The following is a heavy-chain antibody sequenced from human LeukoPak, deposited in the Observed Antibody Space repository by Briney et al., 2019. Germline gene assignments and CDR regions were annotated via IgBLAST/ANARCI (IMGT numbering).Heavy chain of an antibody. V-gene: IGHV3-21*01. CDR1: GFTFSSYS. CDR2: ISSSSSYI. D-gene: IGHD3-10*01. Sequence: GGSLRLSCAASGFTFSSYSMNWVRQAPGKGLEWVSSISSSSSYIYYADSVKGRFTISRDNAKNSLYLQMNSLRAEDTAVYFCAKDNSQRGVYYYDSERPYYFDFWGQGTLVTVSS. CDR3: AKDNSQRGVYYYDSERPYYFDF. J-gene: IGHJ4*02.